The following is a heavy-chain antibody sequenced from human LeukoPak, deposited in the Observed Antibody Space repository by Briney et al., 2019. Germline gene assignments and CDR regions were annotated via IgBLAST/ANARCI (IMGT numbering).Heavy chain of an antibody. CDR1: GGTFSSYG. Sequence: SVKVSCKASGGTFSSYGISWVRQAPGQGLEWMGRIIPTLQIAIYAQKFQDRVTITTDASTNTVYMELSSLRSEDAAVYYCAGQVVEAAMYFQDWGQGTLVTVS. CDR3: AGQVVEAAMYFQD. V-gene: IGHV1-69*04. J-gene: IGHJ1*01. D-gene: IGHD2-15*01. CDR2: IIPTLQIA.